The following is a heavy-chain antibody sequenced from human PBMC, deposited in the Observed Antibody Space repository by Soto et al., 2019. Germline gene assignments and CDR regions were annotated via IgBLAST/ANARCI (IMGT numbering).Heavy chain of an antibody. D-gene: IGHD6-13*01. V-gene: IGHV1-58*02. CDR1: GFTFTSSA. Sequence: QMQLVQSGPEVKKPGTSVKVSCKASGFTFTSSAMQWVRQARGQRLEWIGWIVVGSGNTNYAQKFQERVTITRDMSTSTASVELSSLRSEDTAVYYCAAQLTPGIAAAGPFDYWGQGTLVTVSS. J-gene: IGHJ4*02. CDR3: AAQLTPGIAAAGPFDY. CDR2: IVVGSGNT.